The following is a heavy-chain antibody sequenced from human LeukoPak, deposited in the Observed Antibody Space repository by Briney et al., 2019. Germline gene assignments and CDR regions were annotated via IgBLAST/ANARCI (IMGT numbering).Heavy chain of an antibody. J-gene: IGHJ4*02. V-gene: IGHV1-2*06. CDR3: ARDFLSTKFRYCTGTSCTEFDY. CDR2: INPNSGGT. D-gene: IGHD2-2*01. Sequence: ASVKVSCKASGYTFTGYYIHWVRQAPGQGFEWMGRINPNSGGTNYAQKFQGRVTMTRDTSTSTTYMELSRLRSDDTAVYYCARDFLSTKFRYCTGTSCTEFDYWGQGTLVTVSS. CDR1: GYTFTGYY.